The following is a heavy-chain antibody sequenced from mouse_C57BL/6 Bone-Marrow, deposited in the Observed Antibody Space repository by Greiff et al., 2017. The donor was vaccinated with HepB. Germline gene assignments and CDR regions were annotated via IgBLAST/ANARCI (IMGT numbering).Heavy chain of an antibody. Sequence: EVKLVESEGGLVQPGSSMKLSCTASGFTFSDYYMAWVRQVPEKGLEWVANINYDGSSTYYLDSLKSRFIISRDNAKNILYLQMSSLKSEDTATYYCASLGSRAWFAYWGQGTLVTVSA. CDR1: GFTFSDYY. D-gene: IGHD1-1*01. CDR2: INYDGSST. J-gene: IGHJ3*01. V-gene: IGHV5-16*01. CDR3: ASLGSRAWFAY.